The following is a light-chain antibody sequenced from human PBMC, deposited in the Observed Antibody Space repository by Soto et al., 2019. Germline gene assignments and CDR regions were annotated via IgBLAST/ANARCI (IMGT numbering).Light chain of an antibody. V-gene: IGLV2-18*02. CDR3: PSYKPGPPLV. CDR2: EVT. Sequence: QSALTQPPSVSGSPGQSVTISCIGTSSDIGSYDRVSWYQQSPGTAPKLIIYEVTNRPSGVAGRFSGSKSGNTASLTISGPKAEDGVVYYCPSYKPGPPLVFGGGTKLTVL. CDR1: SSDIGSYDR. J-gene: IGLJ3*02.